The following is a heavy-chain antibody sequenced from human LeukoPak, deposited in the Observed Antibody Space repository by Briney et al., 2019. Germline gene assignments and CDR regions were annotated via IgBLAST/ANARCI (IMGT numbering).Heavy chain of an antibody. CDR3: ARVVAAGGYYFDY. J-gene: IGHJ4*02. V-gene: IGHV3-48*03. D-gene: IGHD6-13*01. CDR2: ISSSGNTI. Sequence: GGSLRLSCAASGFTFSSYEMNWVRQAPGKGLEWVSYISSSGNTIYYADSVRGRFTISRDNAKNSLYLQMNSLRAEDTAVYYCARVVAAGGYYFDYWGWGTLVTVSS. CDR1: GFTFSSYE.